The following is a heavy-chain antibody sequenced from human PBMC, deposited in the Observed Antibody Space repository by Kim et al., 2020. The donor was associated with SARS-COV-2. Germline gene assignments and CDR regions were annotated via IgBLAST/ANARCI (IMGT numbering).Heavy chain of an antibody. D-gene: IGHD3-3*01. CDR3: ARLNWNGVEGLDI. Sequence: ASVKVSCKASGYSFSTYLTHWVRQAPGQTLEWMGWINVDNGNTEYSQKFQDRLTITRDSTATTVYLELSSLKSEDTSVYYCARLNWNGVEGLDIWGQGTLVIVSS. CDR2: INVDNGNT. J-gene: IGHJ3*02. CDR1: GYSFSTYL. V-gene: IGHV1-3*01.